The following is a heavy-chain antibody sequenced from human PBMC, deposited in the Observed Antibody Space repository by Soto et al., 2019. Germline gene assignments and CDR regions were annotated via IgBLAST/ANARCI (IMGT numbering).Heavy chain of an antibody. Sequence: EVQLLESGGGLVQPGGSLRFSCAASGFAFGSYDMSWVRQPPGRGLEWVSGISGSGSNTYYADSVRGRFTISRDNSKNTLYLQLNSLRAEDTAVYYCAKEAAVGGRPLDYWGQGTLVTVSS. CDR1: GFAFGSYD. J-gene: IGHJ4*02. CDR3: AKEAAVGGRPLDY. V-gene: IGHV3-23*01. CDR2: ISGSGSNT. D-gene: IGHD6-19*01.